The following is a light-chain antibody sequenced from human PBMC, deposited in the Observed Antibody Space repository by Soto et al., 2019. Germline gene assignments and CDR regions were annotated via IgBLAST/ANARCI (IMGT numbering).Light chain of an antibody. CDR2: DAS. V-gene: IGKV1-33*01. CDR1: QDISNY. CDR3: QQHDDLPFT. Sequence: DIQMTQSPSSLSASVGDRVTITCQASQDISNYLNWYQQRPGTAPKLLIYDASNLETGVPSRFSGSGSGTDFTFTISSLQPEDLATYFCQQHDDLPFTFGPGTRVDVK. J-gene: IGKJ3*01.